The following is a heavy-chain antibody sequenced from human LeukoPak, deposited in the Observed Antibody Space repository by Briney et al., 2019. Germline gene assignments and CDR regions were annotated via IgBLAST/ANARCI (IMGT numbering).Heavy chain of an antibody. CDR2: IYSNEAT. J-gene: IGHJ3*02. CDR1: GGSIKGYH. Sequence: SETLSLTCTVSGGSIKGYHWSWIRQPPGKGLEWIGYIYSNEATEYKPSLKSRVTISADTSKNQVSLKLTSVSAADTAIYYCARRNDFHIWGQGTMVTVSS. CDR3: ARRNDFHI. V-gene: IGHV4-4*08.